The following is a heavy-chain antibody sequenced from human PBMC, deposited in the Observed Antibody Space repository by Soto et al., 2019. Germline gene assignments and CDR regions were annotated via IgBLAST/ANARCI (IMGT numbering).Heavy chain of an antibody. CDR2: IYHSGST. J-gene: IGHJ4*02. CDR1: GGSISSGGYS. V-gene: IGHV4-30-2*01. Sequence: QLQLQESGSELVKPSQTLSLTCAVSGGSISSGGYSWSWIRQPPGKGLEWIGYIYHSGSTYYNPSLKSRVTISVDRSKNQFSLKLSSVTAADTAVYYCARGHVVAAQHWGQGTLVTVSS. CDR3: ARGHVVAAQH. D-gene: IGHD2-15*01.